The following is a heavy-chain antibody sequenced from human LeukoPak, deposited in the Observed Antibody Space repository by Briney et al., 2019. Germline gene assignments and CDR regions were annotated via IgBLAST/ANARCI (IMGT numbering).Heavy chain of an antibody. Sequence: SETLSLTCTVSGGSISGYYWSWVRQPPGKGLEYIGYINYSGSTNYNPSLKSRVTISLDTSRSQFSLKLSSVTAADTAVYYCARFGADSHGRAFDIWGQGTMLTISS. CDR2: INYSGST. D-gene: IGHD3-10*01. J-gene: IGHJ3*02. V-gene: IGHV4-59*01. CDR1: GGSISGYY. CDR3: ARFGADSHGRAFDI.